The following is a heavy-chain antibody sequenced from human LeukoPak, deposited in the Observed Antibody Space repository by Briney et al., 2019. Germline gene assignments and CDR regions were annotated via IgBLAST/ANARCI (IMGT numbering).Heavy chain of an antibody. CDR1: GYSFSNYG. D-gene: IGHD4-17*01. Sequence: GASVKVSCKASGYSFSNYGISWVRQAHGQGLEWMGWISAYNGNTNYEQKFQGRVTMTTDTSTSTAYMELRSLRSDDTTVYYCARDRYGDYDGYFDLWGRGTMVTVSS. J-gene: IGHJ2*01. CDR3: ARDRYGDYDGYFDL. CDR2: ISAYNGNT. V-gene: IGHV1-18*01.